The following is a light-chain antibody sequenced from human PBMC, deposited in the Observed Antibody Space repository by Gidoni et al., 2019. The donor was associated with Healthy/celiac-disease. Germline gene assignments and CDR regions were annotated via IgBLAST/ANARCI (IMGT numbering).Light chain of an antibody. J-gene: IGKJ2*01. V-gene: IGKV1-39*01. CDR1: QSISSY. CDR3: HQSYSTPPKYT. CDR2: AAS. Sequence: DNQMTQSPSSLSASVGDRVTITCRASQSISSYLNWYQQKPGKAPKLLIYAASSLQSGVPSRFSGSGSGTDFTLTISSLQPEAFATYYCHQSYSTPPKYTFGQGTKLEIK.